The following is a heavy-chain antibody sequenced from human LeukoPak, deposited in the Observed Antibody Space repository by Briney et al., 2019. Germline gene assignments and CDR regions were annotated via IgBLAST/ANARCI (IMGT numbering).Heavy chain of an antibody. CDR2: IYYSGST. CDR1: GGSISRYY. J-gene: IGHJ4*02. D-gene: IGHD2-15*01. CDR3: ARDRVGFDY. V-gene: IGHV4-59*01. Sequence: SEPQSLTCTLSGGSISRYYWSWLRQPPGKGLEWIGYIYYSGSTNYNPSLKSRVTISVDTSKNQFSLKLSSVTAADTAVYYCARDRVGFDYWGQGTLVTVSS.